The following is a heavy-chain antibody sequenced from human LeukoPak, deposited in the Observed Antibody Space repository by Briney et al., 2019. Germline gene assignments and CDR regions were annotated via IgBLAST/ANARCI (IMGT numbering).Heavy chain of an antibody. CDR3: ARDPIGELYFDY. CDR2: IKQDGSEK. D-gene: IGHD3-10*01. Sequence: GGSLRLSCAASGFTFSSYGMSWVRQAPGKGLEGVANIKQDGSEKYYVDSVKGRFTISRDNAKNSLYLQMNSLRAEDTAVYYCARDPIGELYFDYWGQGTLVTVSS. CDR1: GFTFSSYG. J-gene: IGHJ4*02. V-gene: IGHV3-7*01.